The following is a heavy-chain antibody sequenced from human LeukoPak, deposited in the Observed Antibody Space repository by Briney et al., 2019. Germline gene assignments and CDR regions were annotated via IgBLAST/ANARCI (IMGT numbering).Heavy chain of an antibody. V-gene: IGHV1-46*01. D-gene: IGHD2/OR15-2a*01. CDR3: ARVRIDAFDI. CDR2: INPSGGST. J-gene: IGHJ3*02. CDR1: GYTLTELS. Sequence: ASVKVSCKVSGYTLTELSMHWVRQAPGQGLEWMGIINPSGGSTSYAQKFQGRVTMTRDMSTSTVYMELSSLRSEDTAVYYCARVRIDAFDIWGQGTMVTVSS.